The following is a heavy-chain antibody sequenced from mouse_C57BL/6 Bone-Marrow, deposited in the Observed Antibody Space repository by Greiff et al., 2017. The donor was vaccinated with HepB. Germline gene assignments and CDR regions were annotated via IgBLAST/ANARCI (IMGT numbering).Heavy chain of an antibody. J-gene: IGHJ1*03. CDR2: INPNNGGT. Sequence: VQLQQSGPELVKPGASVKIPCKASGYTFTDYNMDWVKQSHGKSLEWIGDINPNNGGTIYNQKFKGKATLTVDKSSSTAYMELRSLTSEDTAVYYCARSTTVVEGWYFDVWGTGTTVTVSS. V-gene: IGHV1-18*01. CDR1: GYTFTDYN. D-gene: IGHD1-1*01. CDR3: ARSTTVVEGWYFDV.